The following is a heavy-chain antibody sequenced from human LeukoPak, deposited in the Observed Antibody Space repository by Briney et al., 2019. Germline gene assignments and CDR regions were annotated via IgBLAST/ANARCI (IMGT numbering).Heavy chain of an antibody. V-gene: IGHV3-21*01. CDR3: ARDPYSYGTNDAFDI. Sequence: GGSLRLSCAASGFTLSSYSMNWVRQAPGKGLEWVSSISSSSSYIYYADSVKGRFTISRDNAKNSLYLQMNSLRAEDTAVYYCARDPYSYGTNDAFDIWGQGTMVTVSS. D-gene: IGHD5-18*01. J-gene: IGHJ3*02. CDR1: GFTLSSYS. CDR2: ISSSSSYI.